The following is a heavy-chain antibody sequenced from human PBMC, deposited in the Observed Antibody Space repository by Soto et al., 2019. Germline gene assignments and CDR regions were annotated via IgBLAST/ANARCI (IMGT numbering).Heavy chain of an antibody. J-gene: IGHJ4*02. V-gene: IGHV1-69*04. D-gene: IGHD3-22*01. CDR3: ARDPVGYYDSSGYYYEDY. CDR1: GGTFSSYT. CDR2: IIPILGIA. Sequence: SVKVSCKASGGTFSSYTISWVRQAPGQGLEWMGRIIPILGIANYAQKFQGRVTITADKSTSTAYMELSSLRSEDTAVYYCARDPVGYYDSSGYYYEDYWGQGTLVTVS.